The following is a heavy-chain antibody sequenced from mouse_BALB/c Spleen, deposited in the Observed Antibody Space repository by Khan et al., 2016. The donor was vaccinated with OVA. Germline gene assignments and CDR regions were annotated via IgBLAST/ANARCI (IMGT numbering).Heavy chain of an antibody. J-gene: IGHJ1*01. V-gene: IGHV1-80*01. Sequence: QVQLQQSGAELVRPGSSVKISCKASGYAFSSYWMNWMKQRPGQGLEWIGQIYPGDGDTNDNGKFEGKATLTADKSSSTAYLQLSSLTSEDSAVYFGARAYGYWYFDVWGAGTTVTVSS. CDR2: IYPGDGDT. D-gene: IGHD1-1*01. CDR3: ARAYGYWYFDV. CDR1: GYAFSSYW.